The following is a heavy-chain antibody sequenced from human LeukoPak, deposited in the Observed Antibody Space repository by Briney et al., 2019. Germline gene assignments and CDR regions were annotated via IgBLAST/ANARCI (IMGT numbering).Heavy chain of an antibody. CDR1: GGAFSGYY. J-gene: IGHJ1*01. CDR3: ARGGLGYSCGSRYFQH. D-gene: IGHD5-18*01. V-gene: IGHV4-34*01. CDR2: INHSGST. Sequence: SETLSLTCAVSGGAFSGYYWSWIRQPPGKGLEWIGEINHSGSTNYNPSLKSRVTISVDMSKNQISLKLSSVIAADTAVYYCARGGLGYSCGSRYFQHWGQGTLVTVSS.